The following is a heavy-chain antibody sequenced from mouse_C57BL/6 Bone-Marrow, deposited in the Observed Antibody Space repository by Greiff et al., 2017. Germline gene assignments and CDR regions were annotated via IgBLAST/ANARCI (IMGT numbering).Heavy chain of an antibody. Sequence: QVQLQQSGPELVKPGASVKLSCKASGYTFTSYDINWVKQRPGQGLEWIGWIYPRDGSTKYKEKFKGKATLTVDTSSSTAYMELHSLTSEDSAVYFCARLELDVRSVNWYFDVWGTGTTVTVSS. V-gene: IGHV1-85*01. J-gene: IGHJ1*03. CDR2: IYPRDGST. CDR3: ARLELDVRSVNWYFDV. CDR1: GYTFTSYD.